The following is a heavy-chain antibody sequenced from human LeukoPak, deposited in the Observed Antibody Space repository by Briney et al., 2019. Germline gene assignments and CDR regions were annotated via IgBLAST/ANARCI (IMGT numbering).Heavy chain of an antibody. CDR1: GYTFTGYY. J-gene: IGHJ5*02. V-gene: IGHV1-2*02. Sequence: ASVKVSCKASGYTFTGYYMHWVRQAPGQGLEWMGWINLNSGGTNYAQKFQGRVTMTRDTSISTAYMELSRLRSDDTAVYYCAREKGRRDIVVVVAGFDPWGQGTLVTVSS. CDR3: AREKGRRDIVVVVAGFDP. CDR2: INLNSGGT. D-gene: IGHD2-15*01.